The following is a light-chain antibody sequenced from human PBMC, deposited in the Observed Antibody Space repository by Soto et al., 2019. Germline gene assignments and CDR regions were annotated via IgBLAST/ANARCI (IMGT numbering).Light chain of an antibody. V-gene: IGKV3D-15*01. Sequence: EIVMTQSPATLPVSPGESATLSCRASQSVTSKLAWYQQRPGQSPRLLIYDVSTRATGIPARFSGSGSETEFTLTISSLQSEDFAVYYCQQYKIWPPYTFCQGTKLEIK. CDR1: QSVTSK. CDR2: DVS. CDR3: QQYKIWPPYT. J-gene: IGKJ2*01.